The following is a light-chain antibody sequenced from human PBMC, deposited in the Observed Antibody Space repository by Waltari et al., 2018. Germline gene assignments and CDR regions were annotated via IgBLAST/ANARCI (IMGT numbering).Light chain of an antibody. V-gene: IGKV3-15*01. Sequence: EKVMTQSPATLSVSPGERATLSCRASQNVNNNLAWYQRKPGQAPRLLIYDASTRATGIPARFSGGGSGTEFTLSISSLQSEDFAVYYCKQYDNWPLTFGLGTKLEIK. J-gene: IGKJ2*01. CDR1: QNVNNN. CDR3: KQYDNWPLT. CDR2: DAS.